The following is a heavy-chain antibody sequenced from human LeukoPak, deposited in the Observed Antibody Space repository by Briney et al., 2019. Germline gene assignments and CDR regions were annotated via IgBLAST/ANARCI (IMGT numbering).Heavy chain of an antibody. D-gene: IGHD3-10*01. Sequence: PSETLSLTCTVSGGSISSYYWSWIRQPPGKGLEWIGYIYYSGSTNYNPSLKSRVTISVDTSKNQFSLKLSSVTAADTAVYYCASADTYYYGSGSPNPPFDPWGQGTLVTVSS. V-gene: IGHV4-59*01. CDR3: ASADTYYYGSGSPNPPFDP. CDR2: IYYSGST. J-gene: IGHJ5*02. CDR1: GGSISSYY.